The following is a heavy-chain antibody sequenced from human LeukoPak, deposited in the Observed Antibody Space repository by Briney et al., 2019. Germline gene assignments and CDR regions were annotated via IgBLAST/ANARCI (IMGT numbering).Heavy chain of an antibody. CDR1: GYTFTGYY. CDR2: INPNSGGT. J-gene: IGHJ6*03. V-gene: IGHV1-2*06. Sequence: ASVKVPCKASGYTFTGYYMHWVRQAPGQGLEWMGRINPNSGGTNYAQKFQGRVTMTRDTSISTAYMELSRLRSDDTAVYYCARGDYYYYYMDVWGKGTTVTVSS. CDR3: ARGDYYYYYMDV.